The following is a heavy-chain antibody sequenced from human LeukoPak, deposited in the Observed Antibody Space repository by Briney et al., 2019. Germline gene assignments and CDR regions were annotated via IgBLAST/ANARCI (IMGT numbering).Heavy chain of an antibody. J-gene: IGHJ5*02. CDR3: ARRGSGLDWFDP. CDR2: IFYSGGS. Sequence: SETLSLTCTVSGGSISSSSYYWGWIRQPPGKGLEWIGSIFYSGGSYSSPSLKSRVTISVDTYNNQFSLKLSSVTAADTDVYYCARRGSGLDWFDPWGQGTLVTVSS. D-gene: IGHD6-19*01. V-gene: IGHV4-39*01. CDR1: GGSISSSSYY.